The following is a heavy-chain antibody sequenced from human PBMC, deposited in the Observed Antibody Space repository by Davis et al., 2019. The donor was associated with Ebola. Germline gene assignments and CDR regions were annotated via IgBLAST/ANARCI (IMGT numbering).Heavy chain of an antibody. D-gene: IGHD6-19*01. CDR1: GFVFSSYV. J-gene: IGHJ3*01. V-gene: IGHV3-23*01. CDR3: AKDTSNVWFDV. CDR2: LGTSADT. Sequence: GESLKISCAASGFVFSSYVMSWVRRAPGKGLEWVSTLGTSADTYYAASVKGRFTISRDNSKNTLHLQMNSQRVEDTAIYYCAKDTSNVWFDVWGQGTMVSVSS.